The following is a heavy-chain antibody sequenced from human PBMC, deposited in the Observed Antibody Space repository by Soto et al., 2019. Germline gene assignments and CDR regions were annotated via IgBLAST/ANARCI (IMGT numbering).Heavy chain of an antibody. Sequence: GGSLRLSCAASGFTFSSYAMSWVRQAPGKGLEWVSAISGSGGSTYYADSGKGRFTISRDNSKNTLYLQMNSLSAEDTAVYYCANLPVLRFLASLLAGMDVWGQGTTVTVSS. V-gene: IGHV3-23*01. CDR3: ANLPVLRFLASLLAGMDV. CDR2: ISGSGGST. D-gene: IGHD3-3*01. CDR1: GFTFSSYA. J-gene: IGHJ6*02.